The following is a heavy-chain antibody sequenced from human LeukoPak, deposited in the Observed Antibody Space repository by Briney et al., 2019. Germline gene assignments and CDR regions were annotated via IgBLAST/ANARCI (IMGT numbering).Heavy chain of an antibody. J-gene: IGHJ6*03. CDR3: AIVSITIFGVVNYYYMDV. CDR2: ISWNSGSI. V-gene: IGHV3-9*01. D-gene: IGHD3-3*01. Sequence: GGSLRLSCAASGFTFDDYAMHWVRQAPGKGLEWVSGISWNSGSIGYADSVKGRFTISRDNSKNTLYLQMNSLRSEDTAVYYCAIVSITIFGVVNYYYMDVWGKGTTVTVSS. CDR1: GFTFDDYA.